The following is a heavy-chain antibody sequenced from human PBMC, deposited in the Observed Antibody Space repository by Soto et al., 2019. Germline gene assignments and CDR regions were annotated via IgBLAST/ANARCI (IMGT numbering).Heavy chain of an antibody. Sequence: ASVKVSCKASGYTFTSYGISWVRQAPGQGLEWMGWISAYNGNTNYAQKLQGRVTMTTDTSTSTAYMELTSLRSDDTAVYYCARASRGEWVQLEPLFDYWGQGTLVTVSS. D-gene: IGHD1-1*01. CDR3: ARASRGEWVQLEPLFDY. CDR1: GYTFTSYG. V-gene: IGHV1-18*01. J-gene: IGHJ4*02. CDR2: ISAYNGNT.